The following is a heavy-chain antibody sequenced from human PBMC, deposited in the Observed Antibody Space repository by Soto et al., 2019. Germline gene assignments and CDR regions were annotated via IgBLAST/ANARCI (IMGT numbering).Heavy chain of an antibody. J-gene: IGHJ4*02. D-gene: IGHD3-22*01. V-gene: IGHV1-46*01. CDR2: INPSGGST. Sequence: ASVKVSCKASGYTFTSYYMNWVRQAPGQGLEWMGIINPSGGSTSYAQKFQGRVTMTRDTSTSTVYMELSSLRSEDTAVYYCARDNGSDDSSGPVDFDYWGQGTLVTVS. CDR1: GYTFTSYY. CDR3: ARDNGSDDSSGPVDFDY.